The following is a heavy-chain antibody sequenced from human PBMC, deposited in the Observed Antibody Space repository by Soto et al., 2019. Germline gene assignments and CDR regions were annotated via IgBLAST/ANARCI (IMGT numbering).Heavy chain of an antibody. CDR3: VRVRGPFDAFDI. V-gene: IGHV3-33*01. CDR1: GFMFTNYG. J-gene: IGHJ3*02. CDR2: VWANGINN. Sequence: PGGSLRLSCAASGFMFTNYGMHWVRQAPGKGLEWVAVVWANGINNYYAAFVEGRFTISRDNSKNSLYLQMNSLRVEDTALYFCVRVRGPFDAFDIWGQGTMVTVSS.